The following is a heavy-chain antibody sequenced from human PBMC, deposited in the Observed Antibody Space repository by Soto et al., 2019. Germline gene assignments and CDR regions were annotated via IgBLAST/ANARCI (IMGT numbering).Heavy chain of an antibody. Sequence: QVQLVQSGAEVKKPGASVKVSCKASGYTFTNYGLGWVRQAPGQGPEWMGWISGHDGSTKYAQKFQGRVNMTIDTSTTTVNMELWSLSSDDTAIYYCAKTPVLLLFGGWFDPWGQGTLVTVSS. D-gene: IGHD3-16*01. J-gene: IGHJ5*02. CDR2: ISGHDGST. V-gene: IGHV1-18*01. CDR3: AKTPVLLLFGGWFDP. CDR1: GYTFTNYG.